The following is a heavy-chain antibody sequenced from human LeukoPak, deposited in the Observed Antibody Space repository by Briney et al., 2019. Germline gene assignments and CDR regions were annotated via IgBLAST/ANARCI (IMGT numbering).Heavy chain of an antibody. J-gene: IGHJ4*02. Sequence: SGGSLRLSCAASGFTFSNYAMSWVRQALGKGLEWVSAISGSGGSTYYADSVKGRFTISRDNSKNTLYLQMNSLRAEDTAVYYCAKDHRRGIFGVVTHFDYWGQGTLVTVSS. V-gene: IGHV3-23*01. CDR3: AKDHRRGIFGVVTHFDY. CDR2: ISGSGGST. D-gene: IGHD3-3*01. CDR1: GFTFSNYA.